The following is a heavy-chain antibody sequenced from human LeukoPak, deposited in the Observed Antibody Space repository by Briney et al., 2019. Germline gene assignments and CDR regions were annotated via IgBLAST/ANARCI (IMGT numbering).Heavy chain of an antibody. V-gene: IGHV1-18*01. CDR3: ARGASNWGYGDYYYYLDV. CDR2: ISAYNGNT. D-gene: IGHD7-27*01. CDR1: GYTFTSYG. Sequence: ASVKVSCKASGYTFTSYGISWVRQAPGQGLEWMGWISAYNGNTNYAQKLQGRVTMTTDTSTSIAYMEVRSLRSDDTAVYYCARGASNWGYGDYYYYLDVWGKGTTVTVSS. J-gene: IGHJ6*03.